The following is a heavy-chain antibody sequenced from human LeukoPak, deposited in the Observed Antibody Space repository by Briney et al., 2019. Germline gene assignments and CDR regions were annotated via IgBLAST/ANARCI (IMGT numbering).Heavy chain of an antibody. CDR1: GFTFSSYW. V-gene: IGHV3-7*01. D-gene: IGHD3-22*01. J-gene: IGHJ3*02. Sequence: GGSLRLSCAASGFTFSSYWMSWVRQAPGKGLEWVANIKQDGSEKYYVDSVKGRFTISRDNAKNSLYLQMNSLRAEDTAVYYCASDSSGFPFDAFDIWGQGTMVTVSS. CDR2: IKQDGSEK. CDR3: ASDSSGFPFDAFDI.